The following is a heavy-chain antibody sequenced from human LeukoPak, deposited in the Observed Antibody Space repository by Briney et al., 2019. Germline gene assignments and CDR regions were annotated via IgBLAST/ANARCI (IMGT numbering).Heavy chain of an antibody. D-gene: IGHD1-26*01. CDR1: GFIFSNVW. CDR3: TPDFMQGYLVD. V-gene: IGHV3-15*01. Sequence: GGSLRLSCAASGFIFSNVWMNWVRQAPGKGLEWIGRIKTITVGGTTDYAAPVKGRFTISRDDSKSTLHLQMNSLKTEDTAVYYCTPDFMQGYLVDWGQGAPVTVSS. J-gene: IGHJ4*02. CDR2: IKTITVGGTT.